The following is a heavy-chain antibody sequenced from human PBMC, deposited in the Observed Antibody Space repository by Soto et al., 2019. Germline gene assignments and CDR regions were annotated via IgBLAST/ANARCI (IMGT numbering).Heavy chain of an antibody. V-gene: IGHV4-34*01. CDR3: ARGPDARDFDY. J-gene: IGHJ4*02. Sequence: SETLSLTCAVYGGSFSGYYWSWIRQPPGKGLEWIGEINHSGSTNYNPSLKSRVTISVDTSKNQFSLKLGSVTAADTAVYYCARGPDARDFDYWGQGTLVTVSS. CDR2: INHSGST. CDR1: GGSFSGYY.